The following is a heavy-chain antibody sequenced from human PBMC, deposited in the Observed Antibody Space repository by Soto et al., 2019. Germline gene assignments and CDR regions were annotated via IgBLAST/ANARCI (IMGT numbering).Heavy chain of an antibody. D-gene: IGHD2-2*01. CDR2: IYYSGST. CDR1: GDSVNSATYY. CDR3: ARDHCSSTSCYYGYYYYGMDV. J-gene: IGHJ6*02. Sequence: SETLSLTCTVSGDSVNSATYYWGWIRQPPGKGLEWIGSIYYSGSTYYNPSLKSRVTISVDTSKNQFSLKLSSVTAADTAVYYCARDHCSSTSCYYGYYYYGMDVWGQGTTVTVSS. V-gene: IGHV4-39*07.